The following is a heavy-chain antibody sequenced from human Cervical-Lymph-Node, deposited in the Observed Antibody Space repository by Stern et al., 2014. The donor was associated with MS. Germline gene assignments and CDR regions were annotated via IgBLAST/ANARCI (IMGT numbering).Heavy chain of an antibody. Sequence: VQLVESGGGVVQPGRALRLSWAESGFTFSSYGMHWVRQAPGQGLEGGGVIWYYGSNKYYADSVKGRFTIARDNSKNTLYLQMNSLRAEDTAVYYCARSSSPSPYYYYGMDVWGQGTTVTVSS. D-gene: IGHD6-13*01. V-gene: IGHV3-33*01. CDR3: ARSSSPSPYYYYGMDV. CDR1: GFTFSSYG. J-gene: IGHJ6*02. CDR2: IWYYGSNK.